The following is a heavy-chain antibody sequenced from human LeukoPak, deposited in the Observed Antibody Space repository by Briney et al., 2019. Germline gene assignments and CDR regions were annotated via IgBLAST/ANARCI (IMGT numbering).Heavy chain of an antibody. CDR1: GYTFTSYG. Sequence: ASVKVSCKASGYTFTSYGISWVRQAPGQGLEWMGWISAYNGNTNYAQKLQGRVTMTTDTSTSTAYMELRSLRSDDTAVYYCARWGQVGSPSDAFDIWGQGTMVTVSS. V-gene: IGHV1-18*01. CDR3: ARWGQVGSPSDAFDI. CDR2: ISAYNGNT. J-gene: IGHJ3*02. D-gene: IGHD1-26*01.